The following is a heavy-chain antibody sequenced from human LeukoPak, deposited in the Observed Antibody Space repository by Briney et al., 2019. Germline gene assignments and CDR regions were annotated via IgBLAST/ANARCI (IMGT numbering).Heavy chain of an antibody. D-gene: IGHD5-12*01. J-gene: IGHJ4*02. CDR1: GGSISNGDYY. CDR3: ARAALVVDIVATFDC. V-gene: IGHV4-30-4*01. Sequence: PSETLYLTCTVSGGSISNGDYYWSCIRPPPGKGPEWIEYISYSGSTYYNPSLKSRVTISLDTSRNQFSLELSSVTAADTAVYYRARAALVVDIVATFDCWGQGTLVTVSS. CDR2: ISYSGST.